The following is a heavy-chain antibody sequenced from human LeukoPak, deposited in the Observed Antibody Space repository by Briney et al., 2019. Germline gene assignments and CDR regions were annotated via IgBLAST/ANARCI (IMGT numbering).Heavy chain of an antibody. J-gene: IGHJ4*02. CDR2: ISGSGDNT. D-gene: IGHD1-7*01. V-gene: IGHV3-23*01. CDR3: AKDREGTTFDN. Sequence: GGSLRLSCAASGFTFSSYAMSWVRQAPGKGLEWVSSISGSGDNTCYADSVKDRFSISRDNSKNTVYLQMNSLRAEDTAVYYCAKDREGTTFDNWGQGTLVTVSS. CDR1: GFTFSSYA.